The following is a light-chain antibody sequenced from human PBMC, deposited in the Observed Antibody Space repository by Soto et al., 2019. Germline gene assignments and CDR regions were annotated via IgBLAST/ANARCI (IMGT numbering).Light chain of an antibody. J-gene: IGLJ2*01. CDR1: SSDVGSYNL. CDR3: CSYAGSSPVV. V-gene: IGLV2-23*02. Sequence: QSVLTQPASVSGSPGQSITISCTGTSSDVGSYNLVSWYQHHPSKAPKLMIYEVSKRPSGVSNRFSGSKSGNTASLTISGLQAEDEADYYCCSYAGSSPVVFGGGTKLTVL. CDR2: EVS.